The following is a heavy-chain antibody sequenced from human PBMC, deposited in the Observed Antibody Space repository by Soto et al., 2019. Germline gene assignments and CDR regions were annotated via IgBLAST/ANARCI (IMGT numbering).Heavy chain of an antibody. CDR2: IYHNGSS. J-gene: IGHJ5*02. D-gene: IGHD3-10*01. CDR1: GGSISSNNW. Sequence: SETLSLTCAVSGGSISSNNWWTWVRQPPGKGLEWIGEIYHNGSSNYHPSLKSRVTISVDTSKNQFSLKLSSVTAADTAVYYCARLGGSGSYLSSGNWFDPWGQGTLVTVSS. CDR3: ARLGGSGSYLSSGNWFDP. V-gene: IGHV4-4*02.